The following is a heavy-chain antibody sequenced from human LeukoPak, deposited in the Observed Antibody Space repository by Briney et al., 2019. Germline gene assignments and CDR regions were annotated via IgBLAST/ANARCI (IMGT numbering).Heavy chain of an antibody. J-gene: IGHJ5*02. V-gene: IGHV3-23*01. D-gene: IGHD6-13*01. CDR1: GFTFSSYA. CDR3: AKVGPNGISYSSSWYPWFDP. Sequence: GGSLRLSCAASGFTFSSYAMSWVRQAPGKGLEWVSAISGSGGSTYYADSVKGRFTISRDNSKNTLYLQMNSPRAQDTAVYYCAKVGPNGISYSSSWYPWFDPWGQGTLVTVSS. CDR2: ISGSGGST.